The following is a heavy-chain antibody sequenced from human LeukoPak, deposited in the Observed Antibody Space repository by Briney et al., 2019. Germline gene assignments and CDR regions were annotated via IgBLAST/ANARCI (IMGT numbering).Heavy chain of an antibody. CDR2: INPSGGST. CDR1: GYTFTSYY. CDR3: ARAGLLKAFDP. J-gene: IGHJ5*02. Sequence: ASVKVSCKASGYTFTSYYMHWVRQAPGQGLEWMGIINPSGGSTSYAQKFQGRVTMTGDTSTSTVYMELSSLRSEDTAVYYCARAGLLKAFDPWGQGTLVTVSS. D-gene: IGHD3-22*01. V-gene: IGHV1-46*01.